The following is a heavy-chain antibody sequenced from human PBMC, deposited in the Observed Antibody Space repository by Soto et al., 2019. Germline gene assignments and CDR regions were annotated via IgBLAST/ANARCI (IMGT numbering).Heavy chain of an antibody. Sequence: SGPTLVNPTETLTLTCTVSGFSLSNARMGVSWIRQPPGKALEWLAHIFSNDEKSYSTSLKSRLTISKDTSKSQVVLTMTNMDPVDTATYYCARISQPFFYDSSGYYYLDYWGQGTLVTVSS. D-gene: IGHD3-22*01. V-gene: IGHV2-26*01. CDR1: GFSLSNARMG. CDR2: IFSNDEK. J-gene: IGHJ4*02. CDR3: ARISQPFFYDSSGYYYLDY.